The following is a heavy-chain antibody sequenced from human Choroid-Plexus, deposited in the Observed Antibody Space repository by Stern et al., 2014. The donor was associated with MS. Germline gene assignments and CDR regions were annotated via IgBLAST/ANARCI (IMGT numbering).Heavy chain of an antibody. D-gene: IGHD3-3*01. V-gene: IGHV1-2*02. CDR3: ARDQRGITIFGVVTDYYYLGMDV. CDR1: GYIFTGYY. J-gene: IGHJ6*02. CDR2: NNPYTGGP. Sequence: QEQLVQSGAEVKKPGASVKVSCKTSGYIFTGYYIHWVRQAPGQGLEWKGWNNPYTGGPTYAQKFQGRVPMSRARSITPAYVELSSLTSDDTAVYYCARDQRGITIFGVVTDYYYLGMDVWGQGTTVTVSS.